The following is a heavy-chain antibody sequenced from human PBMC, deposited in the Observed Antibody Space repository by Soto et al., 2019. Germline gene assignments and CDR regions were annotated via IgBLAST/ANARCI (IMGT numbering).Heavy chain of an antibody. CDR1: GFTFTSSA. CDR3: AVGYSGYDSAVAGGYYYGMDV. CDR2: IVVGSGNT. Sequence: SVKVSCKASGFTFTSSAVQWVRQARGQRLEWIGWIVVGSGNTNYAQKFQERVTITRDMSKSTAYMELSSLRSEDTAVYYCAVGYSGYDSAVAGGYYYGMDVWGQGTTVTVSS. D-gene: IGHD5-12*01. V-gene: IGHV1-58*01. J-gene: IGHJ6*02.